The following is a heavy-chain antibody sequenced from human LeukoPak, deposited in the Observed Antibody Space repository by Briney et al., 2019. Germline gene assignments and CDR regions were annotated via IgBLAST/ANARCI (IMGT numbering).Heavy chain of an antibody. CDR1: GDSVSSNSAA. D-gene: IGHD1-14*01. J-gene: IGHJ4*02. Sequence: SQTLSLTCAISGDSVSSNSAAWNWIRQSPSRGLERLGRTYYRSKWNKNYAVSVKIRITINQDTSKNQFSLQLNSVTPEDTAVYYCARTGGAADWGQGTLVTVSS. CDR3: ARTGGAAD. CDR2: TYYRSKWNK. V-gene: IGHV6-1*01.